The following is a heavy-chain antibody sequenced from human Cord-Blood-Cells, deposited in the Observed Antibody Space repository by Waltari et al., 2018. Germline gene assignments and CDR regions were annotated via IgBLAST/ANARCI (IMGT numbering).Heavy chain of an antibody. D-gene: IGHD2-2*01. CDR3: ARGYCSSTSCQEDWFDP. CDR1: GGTFSSYA. Sequence: QVQLVQSGAEVKKPGSSVKVSCKASGGTFSSYAISWVRQAPGQGLEWMGRIIPILGIANYAQKFQGRVTITADKSTSTAYMELSSLRSEDTAVYYCARGYCSSTSCQEDWFDPWGQGTLVTVSS. V-gene: IGHV1-69*09. CDR2: IIPILGIA. J-gene: IGHJ5*02.